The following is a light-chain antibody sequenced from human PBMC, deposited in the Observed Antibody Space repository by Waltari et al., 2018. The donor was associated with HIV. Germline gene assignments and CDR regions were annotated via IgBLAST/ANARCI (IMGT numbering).Light chain of an antibody. Sequence: SALTQPASGSGSPGQSITISCTGTRSDVGGYNYVSWYQQHPGKAPKLMIYDVSNRPSGVSNRFSGSKSGNTASLTISGLQAEDEADYYCSSYTSSSSWVFGGGTKLTVL. J-gene: IGLJ3*02. V-gene: IGLV2-14*03. CDR3: SSYTSSSSWV. CDR1: RSDVGGYNY. CDR2: DVS.